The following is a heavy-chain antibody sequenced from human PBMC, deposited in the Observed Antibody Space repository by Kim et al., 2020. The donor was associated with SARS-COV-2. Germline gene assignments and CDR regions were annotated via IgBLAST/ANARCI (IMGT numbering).Heavy chain of an antibody. CDR3: ARAVVAQANHNWFDP. CDR1: GGTFSSYA. Sequence: SVKVSCKASGGTFSSYAISWVRQAPGQGLEWMGGIIPIFGTANYAQKFQGRVTITADESTSTAYMELSSLRSEDTAVYYCARAVVAQANHNWFDPWGQGTLVTVSS. D-gene: IGHD2-15*01. V-gene: IGHV1-69*13. J-gene: IGHJ5*02. CDR2: IIPIFGTA.